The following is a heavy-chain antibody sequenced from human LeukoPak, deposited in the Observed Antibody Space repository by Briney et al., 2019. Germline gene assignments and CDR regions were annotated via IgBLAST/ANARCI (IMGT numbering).Heavy chain of an antibody. CDR2: IFHTGST. V-gene: IGHV4-38-2*02. Sequence: SETLSLTCTVSGYSISSGYYWAWIRQPPGKGLEWIGSIFHTGSTYHNPSLKSRVTISVDTSKNQFSLKLSSVTAADTAVYYCARAAAYYDSSGYYFSPSSDAFDIWGQGTMVTVSS. CDR1: GYSISSGYY. J-gene: IGHJ3*02. CDR3: ARAAAYYDSSGYYFSPSSDAFDI. D-gene: IGHD3-22*01.